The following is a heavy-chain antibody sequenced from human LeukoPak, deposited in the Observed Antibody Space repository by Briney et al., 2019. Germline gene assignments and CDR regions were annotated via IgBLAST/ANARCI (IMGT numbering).Heavy chain of an antibody. J-gene: IGHJ4*02. D-gene: IGHD2-15*01. Sequence: GGSLRLSCAASGFTFSSYAMSWVRQAPGKGLEWVSAISASGGSTYYADSMKGRFTISRDNSKNTLYLQMNSLRAEDTALYYCAKTSVGEGRIIGSGYFDNWGQGTLVTVSS. V-gene: IGHV3-23*01. CDR2: ISASGGST. CDR1: GFTFSSYA. CDR3: AKTSVGEGRIIGSGYFDN.